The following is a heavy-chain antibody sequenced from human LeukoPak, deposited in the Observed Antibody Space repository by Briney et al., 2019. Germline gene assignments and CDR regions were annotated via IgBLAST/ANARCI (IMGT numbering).Heavy chain of an antibody. V-gene: IGHV3-21*01. CDR1: GFTFSSYN. CDR2: ITSSGSYI. CDR3: ARDEGAAAGTSIDY. D-gene: IGHD6-13*01. Sequence: PGGSLRLSCAASGFTFSSYNMNWVRQAPGKGLEWVSSITSSGSYIYYADSMKGRFTISRDNAKNSLYLQMNSLRAEDTAVYYCARDEGAAAGTSIDYWGQGTLVTVSS. J-gene: IGHJ4*02.